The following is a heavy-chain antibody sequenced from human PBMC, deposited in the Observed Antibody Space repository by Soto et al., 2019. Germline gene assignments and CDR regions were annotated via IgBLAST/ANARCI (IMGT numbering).Heavy chain of an antibody. CDR3: ARDNHIVVVVAATVGWMDV. V-gene: IGHV3-30*03. D-gene: IGHD2-15*01. CDR1: GFTFSSYG. CDR2: ISYDGSNK. J-gene: IGHJ6*04. Sequence: GGSLSLSCAASGFTFSSYGMHWVRQAPGKGLEWVAVISYDGSNKYYADSVKGRFTISRDNSKNTLYLQMNSLRAEDTAVYYCARDNHIVVVVAATVGWMDVWGKGTTVTVSS.